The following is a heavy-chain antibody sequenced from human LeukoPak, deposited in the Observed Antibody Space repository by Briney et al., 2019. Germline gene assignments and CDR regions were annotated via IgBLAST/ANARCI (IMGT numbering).Heavy chain of an antibody. V-gene: IGHV3-15*01. J-gene: IGHJ5*02. CDR1: GFTFSNAW. CDR3: TIRFDP. Sequence: GGSLRLSCAASGFTFSNAWMSWVRQAPGKGLEWVGRIKGKTDGGTTDYAAPVKGRFTISRDDSNNTLYLQMNSLKTEDTAVYYCTIRFDPWGQGTLVTVSS. CDR2: IKGKTDGGTT.